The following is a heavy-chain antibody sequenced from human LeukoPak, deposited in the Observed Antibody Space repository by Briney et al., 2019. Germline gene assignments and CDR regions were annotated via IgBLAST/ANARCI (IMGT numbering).Heavy chain of an antibody. Sequence: PGRSLRLSCAASGFTFSSYCIRWVRQAPGKGLEWVAVISYDGSNKYYADSVKGRFTISRDNSKNTLYLQMNILRAEDTAVYYCAKDNDILTGYYDYWGQGTLVTVSS. D-gene: IGHD3-9*01. V-gene: IGHV3-30*18. J-gene: IGHJ4*02. CDR3: AKDNDILTGYYDY. CDR1: GFTFSSYC. CDR2: ISYDGSNK.